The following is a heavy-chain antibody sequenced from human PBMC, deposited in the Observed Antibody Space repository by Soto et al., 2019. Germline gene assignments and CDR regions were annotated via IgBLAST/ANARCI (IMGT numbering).Heavy chain of an antibody. J-gene: IGHJ4*02. V-gene: IGHV3-48*01. Sequence: EVQLVESGGGLVQPGGSLRLSCAASGFTFSTHSMNWVRQAPGKGLEWISYTTSSDVTMYADSVKGRFTISRDNAKNSLYLQMNSLRGEDTAVYFCVGEVGFQLIYWGQGTLVTVSS. CDR1: GFTFSTHS. CDR3: VGEVGFQLIY. CDR2: TTSSDVTM. D-gene: IGHD2-2*01.